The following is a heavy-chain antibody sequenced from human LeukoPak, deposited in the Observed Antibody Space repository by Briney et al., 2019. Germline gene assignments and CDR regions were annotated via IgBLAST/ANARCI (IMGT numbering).Heavy chain of an antibody. CDR1: GFTFSSYA. CDR2: ISYDGSNK. Sequence: GSLRLSCAASGFTFSSYAMHWVRQAPGKGLEWVAVISYDGSNKYYADSVKGRFTISRDNSKNTLYLQMNSLRAEDTAVYYCARGQQWLTQDAFDIWGQGTMVTVSS. V-gene: IGHV3-30-3*01. D-gene: IGHD6-19*01. CDR3: ARGQQWLTQDAFDI. J-gene: IGHJ3*02.